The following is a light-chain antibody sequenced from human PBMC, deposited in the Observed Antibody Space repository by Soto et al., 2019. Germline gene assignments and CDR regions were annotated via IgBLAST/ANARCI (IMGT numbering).Light chain of an antibody. CDR2: GAS. Sequence: IVLTQSPATLSVSPGEKATLSCRASQSVSSNLAWYQQKPGQAPRLLMYGASTRATAIPARFSGSGSGTEFTLNITSLQAEDIAVYYCQQYDTWHVWTFGQGTTVEI. J-gene: IGKJ1*01. CDR1: QSVSSN. V-gene: IGKV3-15*01. CDR3: QQYDTWHVWT.